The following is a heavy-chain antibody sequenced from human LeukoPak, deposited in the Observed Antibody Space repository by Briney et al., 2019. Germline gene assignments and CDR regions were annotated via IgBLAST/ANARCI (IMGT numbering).Heavy chain of an antibody. CDR2: INHSGST. CDR3: ARGRGYCSSTSCYYSYYYYMDV. D-gene: IGHD2-2*01. Sequence: SETLSLTCAVYGGSFSGYYWSWIRRPPGKGLEWIGEINHSGSTNYNPSLKSRVTISVDTSKNQFSLKLSSVTAADTAVYYCARGRGYCSSTSCYYSYYYYMDVWGKGTTVTVSS. CDR1: GGSFSGYY. J-gene: IGHJ6*03. V-gene: IGHV4-34*01.